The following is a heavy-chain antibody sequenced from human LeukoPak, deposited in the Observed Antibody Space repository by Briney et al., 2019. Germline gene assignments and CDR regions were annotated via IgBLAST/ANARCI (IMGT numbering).Heavy chain of an antibody. CDR2: TNPNSGGA. Sequence: ASVKVSCKASGYTFIGYYLHWVRQAPGQGLEWMGWTNPNSGGAHYAQKFQGRVTMTRDTSISTAYMELSSLRSDDTAVYYCARVNVWGVIKDYFDHWGQGTLVSVSS. CDR1: GYTFIGYY. CDR3: ARVNVWGVIKDYFDH. D-gene: IGHD3-10*01. V-gene: IGHV1-2*02. J-gene: IGHJ4*02.